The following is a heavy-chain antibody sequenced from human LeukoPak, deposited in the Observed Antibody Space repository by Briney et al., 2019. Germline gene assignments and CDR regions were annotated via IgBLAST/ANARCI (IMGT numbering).Heavy chain of an antibody. Sequence: GGPLRLSCAASGFTFSSHWMHWVRQAPGKGLVWVSRINSDGSSTSYADSVKGRFTISRDNAKNTLYLQMNSLRAEDTAVYYCAGIAAGRFDYWGQGTLVTVSS. V-gene: IGHV3-74*01. CDR3: AGIAAGRFDY. D-gene: IGHD6-13*01. J-gene: IGHJ4*02. CDR1: GFTFSSHW. CDR2: INSDGSST.